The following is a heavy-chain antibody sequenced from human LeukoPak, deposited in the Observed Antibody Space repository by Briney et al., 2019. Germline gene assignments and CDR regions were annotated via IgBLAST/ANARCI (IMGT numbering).Heavy chain of an antibody. Sequence: SETLSLTCTVSGGSISSYYWSWIRQPPGKGLEWIGYIYYSGSTNYNPSLKSRVTISVDTSRNQFSLKLSSVTAADTAVYYCARHSSSRFNWFDPWGQGTLVTVSS. CDR1: GGSISSYY. J-gene: IGHJ5*02. V-gene: IGHV4-59*01. D-gene: IGHD6-6*01. CDR3: ARHSSSRFNWFDP. CDR2: IYYSGST.